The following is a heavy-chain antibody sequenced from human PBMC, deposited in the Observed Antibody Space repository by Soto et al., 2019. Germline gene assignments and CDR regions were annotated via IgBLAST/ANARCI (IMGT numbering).Heavy chain of an antibody. V-gene: IGHV3-30*18. D-gene: IGHD2-2*01. CDR3: AKDPLDCSSTSCPDYYYYGMDV. CDR2: ISYDGSNK. J-gene: IGHJ6*02. CDR1: GFTFSSYG. Sequence: GGSLRLSCAASGFTFSSYGMHWVRQAPGKGLEWVAVISYDGSNKYYADSVKGRFTISRDNSKNTLYLQMNSLRAEDTAVYYCAKDPLDCSSTSCPDYYYYGMDVWGQGTTVTVSS.